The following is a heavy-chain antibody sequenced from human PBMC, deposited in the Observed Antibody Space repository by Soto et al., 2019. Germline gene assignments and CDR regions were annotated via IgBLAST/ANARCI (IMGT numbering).Heavy chain of an antibody. Sequence: PSETLSLTCTVSGGSISNYYWTWIRQPPGKGLQWIGYIYYSGTTNYNPSLKSRVTISVDTSKNQFSLKLSSVTAADTAVYSCAKLPWADYGGIFDPWGQGTLVTVSS. CDR1: GGSISNYY. V-gene: IGHV4-59*01. CDR3: AKLPWADYGGIFDP. CDR2: IYYSGTT. D-gene: IGHD4-17*01. J-gene: IGHJ5*02.